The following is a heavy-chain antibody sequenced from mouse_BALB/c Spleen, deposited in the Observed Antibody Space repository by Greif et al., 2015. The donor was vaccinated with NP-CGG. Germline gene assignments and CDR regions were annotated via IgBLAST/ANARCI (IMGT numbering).Heavy chain of an antibody. CDR3: ARDNFDY. CDR1: GFTFSDYY. Sequence: EVQRVESGGGLVKPGGSLKLSCAASGFTFSDYYMYWVRQTPEKRLEWVTTISDGGSYTYYPDSVKGRFTISRDNAKNNLYLQMSSLKSEDTAMYYCARDNFDYWGQGTTLTVSS. V-gene: IGHV5-4*02. J-gene: IGHJ2*01. CDR2: ISDGGSYT.